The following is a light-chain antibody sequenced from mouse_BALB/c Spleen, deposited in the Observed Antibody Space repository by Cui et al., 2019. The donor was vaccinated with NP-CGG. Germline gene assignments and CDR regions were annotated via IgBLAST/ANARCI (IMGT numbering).Light chain of an antibody. Sequence: QAVVTPESAITTSPGETVPHTCRTSTGAVINSIYAKWVQEKPEHLFTGLIGGTKNRPPGVPARFSGSLIGDKAALTITGAQPEDEAIYFCALWYSNHWVFGGGTKLTVL. J-gene: IGLJ1*01. V-gene: IGLV1*01. CDR1: TGAVINSIY. CDR2: GTK. CDR3: ALWYSNHWV.